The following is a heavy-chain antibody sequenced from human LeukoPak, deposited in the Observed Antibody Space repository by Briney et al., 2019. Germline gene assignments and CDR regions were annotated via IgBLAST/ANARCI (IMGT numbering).Heavy chain of an antibody. CDR1: GGSISSGGYS. CDR3: AREGDYGFDY. J-gene: IGHJ4*02. CDR2: IYHSGST. Sequence: SETPSLTCAVPGGSISSGGYSWSWIRQPPGKGLEWIGYIYHSGSTYYNPSLKSRVTISVDRSKNQFSLKLSSVTAADTAVYYCAREGDYGFDYWGQGTLVTVSS. V-gene: IGHV4-30-2*01. D-gene: IGHD4-17*01.